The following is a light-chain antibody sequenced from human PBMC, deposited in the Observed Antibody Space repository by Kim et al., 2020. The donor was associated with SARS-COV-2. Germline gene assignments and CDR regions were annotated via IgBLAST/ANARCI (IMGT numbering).Light chain of an antibody. CDR3: CSYAGSSTLV. J-gene: IGLJ3*02. V-gene: IGLV2-23*02. CDR1: SSDIGGYNL. CDR2: EVN. Sequence: GQSITISSTGTSSDIGGYNLVSWYQQHPGKAPKLMIYEVNKRPSGVSNRFAGSKSGNTASLTISGLQAEDEADYYCCSYAGSSTLVFGGGTQLTVL.